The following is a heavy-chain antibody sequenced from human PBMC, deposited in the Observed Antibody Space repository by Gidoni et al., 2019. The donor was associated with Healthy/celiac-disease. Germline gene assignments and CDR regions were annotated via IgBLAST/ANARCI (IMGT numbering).Heavy chain of an antibody. D-gene: IGHD1-26*01. CDR2: ISGSGGST. CDR1: GFTCSSYA. J-gene: IGHJ6*02. V-gene: IGHV3-23*01. Sequence: EVQLLESGGGLVQPGGSLRLSCAASGFTCSSYAMSWVRQAPGKGLEWVSAISGSGGSTYYADSVKGRFTISRDNSKNTLYLQMNSLRAEDTAVYYCAKDSFGVGATPHYGMDVWGQGTTVTVSS. CDR3: AKDSFGVGATPHYGMDV.